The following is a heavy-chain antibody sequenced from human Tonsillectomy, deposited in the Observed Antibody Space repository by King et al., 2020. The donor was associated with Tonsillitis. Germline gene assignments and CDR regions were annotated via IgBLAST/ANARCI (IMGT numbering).Heavy chain of an antibody. J-gene: IGHJ4*02. CDR1: GYTFTSYD. V-gene: IGHV1-8*01. CDR2: MNPDSGNT. CDR3: ARGPNNWNYADY. D-gene: IGHD1-7*01. Sequence: VQLVESGAEVKKPGASVRVSCTASGYTFTSYDINWVRQATGQGLEWMGWMNPDSGNTGYAQKFQGRVTMTRNTSISTAYMELSSLRSEDTAVYYCARGPNNWNYADYWGQGTLVTVSS.